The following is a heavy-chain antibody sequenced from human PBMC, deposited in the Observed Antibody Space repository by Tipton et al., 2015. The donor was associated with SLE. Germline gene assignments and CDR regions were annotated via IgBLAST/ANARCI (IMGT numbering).Heavy chain of an antibody. CDR2: IYSSGNR. Sequence: SLRLSCAASGFTFSSYEMNWVRQAPGKGLEWVSVIYSSGNRYYADSVKGRFTISRDNSKNTLYLQMNSLRAEDTAVYYCARELLANADYYFDYWGQGTQVTVSS. J-gene: IGHJ4*02. D-gene: IGHD2-8*01. CDR1: GFTFSSYE. V-gene: IGHV3-66*01. CDR3: ARELLANADYYFDY.